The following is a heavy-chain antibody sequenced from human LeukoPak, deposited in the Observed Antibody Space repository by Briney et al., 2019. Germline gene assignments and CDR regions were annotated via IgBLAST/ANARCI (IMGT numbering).Heavy chain of an antibody. CDR2: IYYSGST. J-gene: IGHJ4*02. V-gene: IGHV4-31*03. D-gene: IGHD6-25*01. CDR1: GGSISSGGYY. CDR3: ARGRSAGWASAYYFDY. Sequence: SQTLSLTCTVSGGSISSGGYYWSWIRQHPGKGLEWIGYIYYSGSTYYNPSLKSRVTISVDTSKNQFSLKLSSVTAADTAVYYCARGRSAGWASAYYFDYWGQGTLVTVPS.